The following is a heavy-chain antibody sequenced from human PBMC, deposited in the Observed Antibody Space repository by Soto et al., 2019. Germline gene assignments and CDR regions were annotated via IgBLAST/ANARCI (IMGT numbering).Heavy chain of an antibody. CDR1: GGSFSGYY. V-gene: IGHV4-34*01. J-gene: IGHJ5*02. CDR3: ASPRCGAGGCYSSWLDP. D-gene: IGHD2-15*01. CDR2: INHSGST. Sequence: QVQLQQWGAGLLKPSETLSLTCAVSGGSFSGYYWSWVRQPPGKGLEWIGEINHSGSTNYNPSLKSRVTISIDTSKKHFSLKLSSVTAADTAVYYCASPRCGAGGCYSSWLDPWGQGTLVTVSS.